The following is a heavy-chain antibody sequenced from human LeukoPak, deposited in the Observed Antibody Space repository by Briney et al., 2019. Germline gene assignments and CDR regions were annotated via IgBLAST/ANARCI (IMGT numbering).Heavy chain of an antibody. Sequence: SETLSLTCAVYGGSFSGYYWGWIRQPPGKGLEWIGEINHSGSTNYNPSLKSRVTISVDTSKNQFSLKLSSVTAADTAVYYCARGQAAAAPSYFDYWGQGTLVTVSS. J-gene: IGHJ4*02. CDR3: ARGQAAAAPSYFDY. CDR2: INHSGST. D-gene: IGHD6-13*01. CDR1: GGSFSGYY. V-gene: IGHV4-34*01.